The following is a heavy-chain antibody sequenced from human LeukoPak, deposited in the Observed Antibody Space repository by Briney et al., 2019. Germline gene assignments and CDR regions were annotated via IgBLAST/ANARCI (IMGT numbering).Heavy chain of an antibody. V-gene: IGHV3-23*01. CDR3: AKETSSSFDY. CDR2: ISNSGGST. J-gene: IGHJ4*02. Sequence: GGSLRLSCAASGFTFSSYAMNWVRQAPGKGLEWVSGISNSGGSTYYADSVKGRFTISRDNSKNTLYLQMNSLRAEDTAVYYCAKETSSSFDYWGQGTVVTVSS. D-gene: IGHD6-13*01. CDR1: GFTFSSYA.